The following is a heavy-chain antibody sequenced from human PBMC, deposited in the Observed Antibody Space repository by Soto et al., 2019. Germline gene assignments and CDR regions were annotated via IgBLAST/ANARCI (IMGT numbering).Heavy chain of an antibody. CDR2: MFYGVST. CDR3: ARLPSRHLVDY. CDR1: GSSINSSGYY. Sequence: TSETLSLTCTVSGSSINSSGYYWGWIRQPPGKGLEWIGSMFYGVSTYYNPSLKSRVTVSVDTSKNQFSLNLRSVTAADTAVYYCARLPSRHLVDYWGQGTLVTVSS. J-gene: IGHJ4*02. D-gene: IGHD3-3*02. V-gene: IGHV4-39*01.